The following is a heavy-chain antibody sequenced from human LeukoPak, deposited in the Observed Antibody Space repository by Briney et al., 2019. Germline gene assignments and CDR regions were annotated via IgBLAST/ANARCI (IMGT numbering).Heavy chain of an antibody. Sequence: GGSLRLSCAAAGFTFSTCGMHWVRQSPGKGLEWVAFIRYDGSTTYYADSVKGRFTISRDNSKNTLYVQMNSLRTEDTAVYYCAKDVAHYYDSSDRLDYWGQGTLVTVSS. CDR1: GFTFSTCG. J-gene: IGHJ4*02. V-gene: IGHV3-30*02. D-gene: IGHD3-22*01. CDR3: AKDVAHYYDSSDRLDY. CDR2: IRYDGSTT.